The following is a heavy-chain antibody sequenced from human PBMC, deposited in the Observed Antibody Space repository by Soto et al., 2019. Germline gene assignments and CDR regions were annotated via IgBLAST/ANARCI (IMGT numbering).Heavy chain of an antibody. D-gene: IGHD1-26*01. Sequence: ASVKVSCKASGYTFTSYDINWVRQATGQGLEWMGGMSPNSGKTGYAQKFQGRVTMTKNTSINTAYMELSSLRSEDTAVYYCATRGASGSYYPWFDPWGQGTLVTVSS. J-gene: IGHJ5*02. CDR1: GYTFTSYD. CDR2: MSPNSGKT. CDR3: ATRGASGSYYPWFDP. V-gene: IGHV1-8*01.